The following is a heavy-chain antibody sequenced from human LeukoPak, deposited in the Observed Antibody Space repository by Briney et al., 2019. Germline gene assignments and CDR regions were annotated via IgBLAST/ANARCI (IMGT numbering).Heavy chain of an antibody. CDR3: ARDWPMAHQDLYYYYGMDV. CDR2: ISGSGGST. CDR1: GFTFNSYA. J-gene: IGHJ6*02. V-gene: IGHV3-23*01. Sequence: GGSLRLSCAASGFTFNSYAMSWVRQAPGKGLEWVSTISGSGGSTYYADSVKGRFTISRDNAKNSLYLQMNSLRAEDTAVYYCARDWPMAHQDLYYYYGMDVWGQGTTVTVSS. D-gene: IGHD3-10*01.